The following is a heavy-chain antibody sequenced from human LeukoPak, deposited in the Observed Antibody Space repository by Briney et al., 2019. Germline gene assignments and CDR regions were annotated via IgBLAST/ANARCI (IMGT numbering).Heavy chain of an antibody. V-gene: IGHV3-23*01. J-gene: IGHJ3*02. Sequence: GGSLRLSCAASGFTFSSYAMSWVRQAPGKGLEWVSAISGSGGSTYYADSVKGRFTISRNNSKNTLYLQMNSLRAEDTAVYYCAKIPARYCSSTSCHGDSRLDAFDIWGQGTMVTVSS. CDR2: ISGSGGST. CDR3: AKIPARYCSSTSCHGDSRLDAFDI. D-gene: IGHD2-2*01. CDR1: GFTFSSYA.